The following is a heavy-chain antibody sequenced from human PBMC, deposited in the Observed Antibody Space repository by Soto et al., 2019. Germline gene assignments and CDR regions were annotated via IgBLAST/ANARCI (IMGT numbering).Heavy chain of an antibody. Sequence: SVKVSCKASGGTFSSYAISWVRQAPGQGLEWMGGIIPIFGTANYAQKFQGRVTITADESTSTAYMELSSLRSEDTAVYYCARSQTGTTGYYYGMDVWGQGTTVTVSS. CDR3: ARSQTGTTGYYYGMDV. CDR2: IIPIFGTA. V-gene: IGHV1-69*13. J-gene: IGHJ6*02. D-gene: IGHD1-1*01. CDR1: GGTFSSYA.